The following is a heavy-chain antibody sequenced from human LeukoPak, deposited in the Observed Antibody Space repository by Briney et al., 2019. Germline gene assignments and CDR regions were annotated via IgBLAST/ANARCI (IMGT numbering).Heavy chain of an antibody. J-gene: IGHJ6*02. D-gene: IGHD3-10*01. CDR1: SGSNRTGGYY. V-gene: IGHV4-31*03. Sequence: SETLSLTCTVSSGSNRTGGYYWGRLRQNRGRGLEWNADIYHSGSTYYNPSLKSGVTISVDTSKNQFSLKLSSVTAADTAVYYCARGEIAMVRGPYGMDVWGQGTTVTVSS. CDR3: ARGEIAMVRGPYGMDV. CDR2: IYHSGST.